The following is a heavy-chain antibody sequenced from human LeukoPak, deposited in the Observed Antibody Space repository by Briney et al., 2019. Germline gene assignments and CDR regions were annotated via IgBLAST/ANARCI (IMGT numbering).Heavy chain of an antibody. CDR2: FDPEDGET. V-gene: IGHV1-24*01. Sequence: ASVKVSCKVSGYTLTELSMHWVRQAPGKGLERMGGFDPEDGETIYAQKFQGRVTMTEDTSTDTAYMELSSLRSEGTAVYYCATSGYYGSGSYLYWYFDLWGRGTLVTVSS. D-gene: IGHD3-10*01. J-gene: IGHJ2*01. CDR3: ATSGYYGSGSYLYWYFDL. CDR1: GYTLTELS.